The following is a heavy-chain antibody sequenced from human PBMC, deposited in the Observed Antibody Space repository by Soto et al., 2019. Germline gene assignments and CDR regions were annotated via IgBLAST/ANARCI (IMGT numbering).Heavy chain of an antibody. J-gene: IGHJ3*02. CDR3: ARGVDYGGNSAAFDI. V-gene: IGHV4-30-2*01. CDR1: GGSISSGGYS. D-gene: IGHD4-17*01. CDR2: IYHSGST. Sequence: PSETLSLTCAVSGGSISSGGYSWSWIRHPPGKGLEWIGYIYHSGSTYYNPSLKSRVTISVDRSKNQFSLKLSSVTAADTAVYYCARGVDYGGNSAAFDIWGQGTMVTVSS.